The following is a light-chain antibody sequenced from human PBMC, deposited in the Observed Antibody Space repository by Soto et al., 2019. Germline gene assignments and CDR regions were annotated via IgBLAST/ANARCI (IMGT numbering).Light chain of an antibody. CDR1: QSLLHSNGYDY. CDR2: WAS. J-gene: IGKJ5*01. CDR3: QQYYSTPLT. V-gene: IGKV4-1*01. Sequence: DIVMTQSPLSLSVTPGEPASISCRSSQSLLHSNGYDYLDWYQQKPGQPPKLLLYWASTRESGVPDRFSGSGSGTDFTLTISSLQAEDVAVYYCQQYYSTPLTFGQGTRLEIK.